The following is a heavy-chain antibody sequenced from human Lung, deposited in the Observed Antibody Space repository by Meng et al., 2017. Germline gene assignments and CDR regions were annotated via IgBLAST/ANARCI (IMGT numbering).Heavy chain of an antibody. CDR1: GFTFSSYG. D-gene: IGHD5-18*01. V-gene: IGHV3-33*01. J-gene: IGHJ4*02. CDR3: ARDPTGKIELDDYFDY. CDR2: IWYDGSNK. Sequence: VQLVGSGGGVVQPGRSLGLSCAASGFTFSSYGMNWVRQAPGKGLEWVAVIWYDGSNKYYADSVKGRFTISRDNSKNTLYLQMNSLRAEDTAVYYCARDPTGKIELDDYFDYWGQGTPVTVSS.